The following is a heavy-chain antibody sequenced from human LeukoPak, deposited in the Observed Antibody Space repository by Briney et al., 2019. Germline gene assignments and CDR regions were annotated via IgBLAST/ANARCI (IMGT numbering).Heavy chain of an antibody. Sequence: PSETLSLTCTISGVSISDYYWSWIRQPPGEGLEWIGHIYYNGGTKYNPSLKSRVTISIDTSKSQFSLRLSSVTAADTAVYYCAGDDYGDYDFDYWGQGTLVTVSS. CDR2: IYYNGGT. V-gene: IGHV4-59*01. J-gene: IGHJ4*02. CDR3: AGDDYGDYDFDY. D-gene: IGHD4-17*01. CDR1: GVSISDYY.